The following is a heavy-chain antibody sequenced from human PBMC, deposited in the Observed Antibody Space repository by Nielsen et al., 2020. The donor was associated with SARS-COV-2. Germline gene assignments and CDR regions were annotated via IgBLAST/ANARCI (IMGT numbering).Heavy chain of an antibody. D-gene: IGHD5-18*01. CDR1: GFTFDDYG. J-gene: IGHJ4*02. V-gene: IGHV3-20*04. CDR3: ARVIVSLASGPDSNPPDTAMALDY. Sequence: GGSLRLSCAASGFTFDDYGMSWVRQAPGKGLEWVSGINWNGGSTGYADSVKGRFTISRDNAKNSLYLQMNSLRAEDTALYYCARVIVSLASGPDSNPPDTAMALDYWGQGTLVTVSS. CDR2: INWNGGST.